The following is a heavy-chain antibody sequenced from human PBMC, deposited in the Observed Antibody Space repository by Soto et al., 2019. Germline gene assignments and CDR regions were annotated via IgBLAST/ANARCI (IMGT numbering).Heavy chain of an antibody. Sequence: LRLSCAASGFTFSSYAMHWVRQAPGKGLEWVAVISYDGSNKYYADSVKGRFTISRDNSKNTLYLQMNSLRAEDTAVYYCARDRLRYNWNDFPYYYYGMDVWGQGTTVTVSS. CDR1: GFTFSSYA. CDR2: ISYDGSNK. D-gene: IGHD1-1*01. CDR3: ARDRLRYNWNDFPYYYYGMDV. J-gene: IGHJ6*02. V-gene: IGHV3-30-3*01.